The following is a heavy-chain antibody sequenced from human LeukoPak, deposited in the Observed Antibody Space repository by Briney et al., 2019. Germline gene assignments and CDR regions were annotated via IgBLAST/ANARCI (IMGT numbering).Heavy chain of an antibody. V-gene: IGHV3-21*01. J-gene: IGHJ5*02. CDR2: ISSSSSYI. CDR3: ARDGEGVDCDYARWFDP. D-gene: IGHD4-17*01. CDR1: GFTFSSYS. Sequence: GGSLRLSCAASGFTFSSYSMNWVRQAPGNGLEWVSSISSSSSYIYYADSVKGRFTISRDNAKNSLYLQMNSLRAEDTAVYYCARDGEGVDCDYARWFDPWGQGTLVTVSS.